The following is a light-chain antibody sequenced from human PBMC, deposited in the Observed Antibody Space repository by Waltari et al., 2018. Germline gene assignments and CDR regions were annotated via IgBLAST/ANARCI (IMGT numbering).Light chain of an antibody. V-gene: IGKV1-5*03. Sequence: DIQMTQSPSTLSAFVGDRVTITFRASQSIDKWLAWYQQKPGKAPKLLIYKASTLETGVPSRFSGSGSGTEFTLTISSLQPDDFATYYCHQYSGYSFGQGTKVEIK. CDR2: KAS. J-gene: IGKJ1*01. CDR3: HQYSGYS. CDR1: QSIDKW.